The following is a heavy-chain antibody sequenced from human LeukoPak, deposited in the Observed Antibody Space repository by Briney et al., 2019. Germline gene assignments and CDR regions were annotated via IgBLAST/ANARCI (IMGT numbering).Heavy chain of an antibody. V-gene: IGHV4-34*01. D-gene: IGHD5-12*01. J-gene: IGHJ3*02. CDR3: ARDPRYGGYDGAFDI. Sequence: ASETLSLTCTVSGGSINNYFWSWIRRPPGKGLEWIGEINHSGSTNYNPSLKSRVTISVDTSKNQFSLKLTSVTAADTAVYYCARDPRYGGYDGAFDIWGQGTMVTVSS. CDR2: INHSGST. CDR1: GGSINNYF.